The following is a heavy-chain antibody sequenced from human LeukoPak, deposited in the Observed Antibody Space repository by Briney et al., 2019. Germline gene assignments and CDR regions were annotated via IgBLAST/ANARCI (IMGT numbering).Heavy chain of an antibody. CDR2: TYYTGST. V-gene: IGHV4-39*01. D-gene: IGHD3-9*01. J-gene: IGHJ4*02. Sequence: SETLSLTCTVSGGSVSSSLNYWGWIRQPPGKGLEWIGNTYYTGSTYSNPTLKSRLTVSVDTSKNQFSLKLSSVTAADTAVYYCARLTKGRYFDYIFDYWGQGTLLTVSS. CDR3: ARLTKGRYFDYIFDY. CDR1: GGSVSSSLNY.